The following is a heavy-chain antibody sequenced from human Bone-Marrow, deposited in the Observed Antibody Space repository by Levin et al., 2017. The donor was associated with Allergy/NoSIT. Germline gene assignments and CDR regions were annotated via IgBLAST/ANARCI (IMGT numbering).Heavy chain of an antibody. CDR3: AKDHDSSGYIPEYYFDY. Sequence: GGSLRLSCAASGFTFSSYGMHWVRQAPGKGLEWVAVISYDGSNKYYADSVKGRFTISRDNSKNTLYLQMNSLRAEDTAVYYCAKDHDSSGYIPEYYFDYWGQGTLVTVSS. CDR2: ISYDGSNK. V-gene: IGHV3-30*18. J-gene: IGHJ4*02. D-gene: IGHD3-22*01. CDR1: GFTFSSYG.